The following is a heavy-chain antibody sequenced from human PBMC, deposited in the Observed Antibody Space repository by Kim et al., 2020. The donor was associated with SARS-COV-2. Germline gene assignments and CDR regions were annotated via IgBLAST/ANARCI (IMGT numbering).Heavy chain of an antibody. CDR2: ISYDGSNK. CDR3: AKARDSGSYWFDP. D-gene: IGHD1-26*01. J-gene: IGHJ5*02. CDR1: GFTFSSYG. Sequence: GSLRLSCAASGFTFSSYGMHWVRQAPGKGLEWVAVISYDGSNKYYADSVKGRFTISRDNSKNTLYLQMNSLRAEDTAVYYCAKARDSGSYWFDPWGQGTLVTVSS. V-gene: IGHV3-30*18.